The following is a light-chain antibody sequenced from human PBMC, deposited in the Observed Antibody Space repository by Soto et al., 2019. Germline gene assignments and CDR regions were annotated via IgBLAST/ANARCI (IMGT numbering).Light chain of an antibody. CDR2: GAS. CDR3: QQYNQWQLT. CDR1: QSASSN. V-gene: IGKV3-15*01. Sequence: EIVMTQSPATLSVSPGDRPTLSCRARQSASSNLAWYQQNPGQAPRLLIYGASTRATGVPARFSGSGSGTEFTLTNISLQSEDFAVYFCQQYNQWQLTFGGGTKVEIK. J-gene: IGKJ4*01.